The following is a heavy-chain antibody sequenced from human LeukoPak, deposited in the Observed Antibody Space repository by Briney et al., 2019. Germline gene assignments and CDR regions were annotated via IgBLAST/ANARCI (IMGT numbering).Heavy chain of an antibody. Sequence: SETLSLTCTVSGGSISGNYWSWIRQPPEKGLEWIGYIYYTGSTNYNPSLKSRVTISVDTSKNQFSLKLISVTAADTAVYFCAGHYDILTGYDYWGQGTLVTVSS. CDR1: GGSISGNY. D-gene: IGHD3-9*01. CDR2: IYYTGST. CDR3: AGHYDILTGYDY. J-gene: IGHJ4*02. V-gene: IGHV4-59*01.